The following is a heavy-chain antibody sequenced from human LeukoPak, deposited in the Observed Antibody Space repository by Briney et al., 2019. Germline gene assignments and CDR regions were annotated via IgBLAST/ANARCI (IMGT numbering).Heavy chain of an antibody. CDR1: GFTFSSYG. CDR2: IRYDGSNK. D-gene: IGHD4-17*01. J-gene: IGHJ5*02. V-gene: IGHV3-30*02. CDR3: AKKSDYGDYVLSLGGGSFDP. Sequence: PGGSLRLSCAASGFTFSSYGMHWVRQAPGKGLEWVAFIRYDGSNKYFADSVKGRFTISRDSSKNTLYLQMNSLRVDDTAVYYCAKKSDYGDYVLSLGGGSFDPWGQGTLVTVSS.